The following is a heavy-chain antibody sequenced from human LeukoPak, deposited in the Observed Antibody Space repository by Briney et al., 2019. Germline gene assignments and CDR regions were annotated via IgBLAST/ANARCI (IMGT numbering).Heavy chain of an antibody. V-gene: IGHV5-51*01. CDR3: ARHGAGDHLLFYYFDY. CDR2: IYPGDSNT. CDR1: GYTFITYW. Sequence: SGESLKISCKGSGYTFITYWIGWVRQMPGKGLEWMGIIYPGDSNTRYSPSFQGQVTFSADKSISTAYLQWSSLKASDTAMYYCARHGAGDHLLFYYFDYWGQGTLVTVSS. D-gene: IGHD2-2*01. J-gene: IGHJ4*02.